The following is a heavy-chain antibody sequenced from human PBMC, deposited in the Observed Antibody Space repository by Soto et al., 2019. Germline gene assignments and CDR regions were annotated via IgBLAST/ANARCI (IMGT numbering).Heavy chain of an antibody. Sequence: PGGSLRLSCAASGFTFSSYAMHWVRQAPGKGLEWVAVISYDGSNKYYADSVKGRFTISRDNSKNTLFLQMNTLRAEDTAVYYCARDRVNYYGSGNSAFWGQGSLVTVSS. CDR2: ISYDGSNK. D-gene: IGHD3-10*01. V-gene: IGHV3-30-3*01. CDR3: ARDRVNYYGSGNSAF. CDR1: GFTFSSYA. J-gene: IGHJ4*02.